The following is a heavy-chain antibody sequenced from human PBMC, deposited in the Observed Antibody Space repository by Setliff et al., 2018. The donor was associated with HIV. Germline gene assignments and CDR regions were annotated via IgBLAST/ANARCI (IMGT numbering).Heavy chain of an antibody. CDR1: GYTFSEYA. Sequence: ASVKVSCKASGYTFSEYAIHWVRQAPGQRLEWMGWINVGKGDTEYSRKFQGRVTITRDTSASTAYMEMRGLRSEDTAVYYCARVAGIQLWLQENYFDYWGQGTLVTVSS. J-gene: IGHJ4*02. D-gene: IGHD5-18*01. V-gene: IGHV1-3*01. CDR3: ARVAGIQLWLQENYFDY. CDR2: INVGKGDT.